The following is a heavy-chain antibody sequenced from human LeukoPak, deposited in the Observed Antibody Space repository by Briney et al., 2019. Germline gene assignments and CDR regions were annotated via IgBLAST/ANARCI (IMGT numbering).Heavy chain of an antibody. CDR1: GFTFGDYA. Sequence: HPGGSLRLSCTASGFTFGDYAMSWFRQAPGKGLEWVAFIRNDGTNKYYAESVKGRFTISRDNSKNTLYLQMNSLRAEDTAVYYCAKGTSYNWNDGWFDPWGNGILVTVSS. J-gene: IGHJ5*02. CDR3: AKGTSYNWNDGWFDP. V-gene: IGHV3-30*02. D-gene: IGHD1-20*01. CDR2: IRNDGTNK.